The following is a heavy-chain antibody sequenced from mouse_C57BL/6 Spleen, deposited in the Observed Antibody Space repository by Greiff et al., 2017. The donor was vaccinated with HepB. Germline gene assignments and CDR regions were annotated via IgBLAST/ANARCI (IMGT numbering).Heavy chain of an antibody. D-gene: IGHD1-1*01. J-gene: IGHJ1*03. Sequence: EVQLQQSGAELVRPGASVKLSCTASGFNIKDDYMHWVKQRPEPGLEWIGWIDPENGDTEYASKFQGKATITADTSSNPAYLQLSSLTSEDTAVYYRTTPYGSSRSYWYFDVWGTGTTVTVSS. CDR2: IDPENGDT. CDR3: TTPYGSSRSYWYFDV. CDR1: GFNIKDDY. V-gene: IGHV14-4*01.